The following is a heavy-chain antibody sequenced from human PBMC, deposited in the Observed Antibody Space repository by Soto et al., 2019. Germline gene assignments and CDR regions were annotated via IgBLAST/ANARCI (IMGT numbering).Heavy chain of an antibody. CDR1: GFTFDDYA. Sequence: GGSLRLSCAASGFTFDDYAMHWVWQAPGKGLEWVSGISWNSGSIGYADSVKGRFTISRDNAKNSLYLQMNSLRAEDTALYYCAKDMGFSLEVVPAAIDYRGQGTLVTVSS. V-gene: IGHV3-9*01. D-gene: IGHD2-2*01. CDR2: ISWNSGSI. J-gene: IGHJ4*02. CDR3: AKDMGFSLEVVPAAIDY.